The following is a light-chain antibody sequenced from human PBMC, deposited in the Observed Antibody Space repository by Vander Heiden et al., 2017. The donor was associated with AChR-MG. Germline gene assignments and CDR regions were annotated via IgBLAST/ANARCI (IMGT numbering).Light chain of an antibody. CDR3: QQSYSTPVT. CDR2: AAS. J-gene: IGKJ5*01. Sequence: DIQMTQSPSSLSASLRDRVTIPCRAGQSISSYLNWYQQKPGKAPQLLIYAASSLQSGVPSRFSGSGSGTDFTLTISSVQPEDFATYYCQQSYSTPVTFGQGTRLEIK. CDR1: QSISSY. V-gene: IGKV1-39*01.